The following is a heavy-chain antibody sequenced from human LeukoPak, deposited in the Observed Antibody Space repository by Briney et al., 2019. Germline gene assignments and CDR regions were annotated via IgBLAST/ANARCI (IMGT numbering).Heavy chain of an antibody. CDR2: TIPIFGTA. D-gene: IGHD3-22*01. J-gene: IGHJ4*02. V-gene: IGHV1-69*01. CDR1: GGTFSSYA. CDR3: ARAPYDSSGYSKFDY. Sequence: SVKVSCKASGGTFSSYAISWVRQAPGQGLEWMGGTIPIFGTANYAQKFQGRVTITADESTSTAYMELSSLRSEDTAVYYCARAPYDSSGYSKFDYWGQGTLVTVSS.